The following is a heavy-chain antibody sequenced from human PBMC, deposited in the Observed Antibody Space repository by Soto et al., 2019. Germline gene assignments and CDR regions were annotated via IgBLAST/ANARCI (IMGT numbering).Heavy chain of an antibody. CDR1: GYTFTTYG. CDR3: ARGQMLGRFDY. J-gene: IGHJ4*02. D-gene: IGHD3-10*02. Sequence: QVQLVQSGTEVKKPGASVKVSCKASGYTFTTYGISWVRQAPGQGLEWMGWISANNGNINYPQKVQGRVTMTTETSTNTAYMELRSLRFDDTAVYYCARGQMLGRFDYWGQGTLVTVSS. CDR2: ISANNGNI. V-gene: IGHV1-18*01.